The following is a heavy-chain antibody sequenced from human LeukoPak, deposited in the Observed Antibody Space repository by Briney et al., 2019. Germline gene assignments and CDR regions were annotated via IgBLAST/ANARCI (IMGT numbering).Heavy chain of an antibody. CDR3: ARTQVANYYDSNGTNDAFDI. D-gene: IGHD3-22*01. J-gene: IGHJ3*02. CDR2: INPNSGGT. CDR1: GYTFTGYY. V-gene: IGHV1-2*02. Sequence: ASVKVSCKASGYTFTGYYMHWVRQAPGQGLEWMGWINPNSGGTNYAQKFQGRVTMTRDTSISTAYMELSRLRSDDTAVYYCARTQVANYYDSNGTNDAFDIWGQGTMVTVSS.